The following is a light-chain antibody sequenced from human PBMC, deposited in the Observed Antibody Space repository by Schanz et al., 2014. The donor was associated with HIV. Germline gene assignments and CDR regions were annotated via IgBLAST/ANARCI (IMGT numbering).Light chain of an antibody. Sequence: QSALTQPASVSGSPGQSITISCTGTSSDVGADNSVSWYQQHPGRAPRLLVYDVTYRPSGVSNRFSGSKSGNTASLTISGLQPEDEADYYCSSYTTSLTLVFGGGTKLTVL. CDR1: SSDVGADNS. V-gene: IGLV2-14*03. CDR2: DVT. J-gene: IGLJ3*02. CDR3: SSYTTSLTLV.